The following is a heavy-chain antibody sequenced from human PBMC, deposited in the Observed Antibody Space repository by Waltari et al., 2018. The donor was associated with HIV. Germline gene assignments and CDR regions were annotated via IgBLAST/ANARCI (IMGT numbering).Heavy chain of an antibody. CDR3: ARGVVGGYDLGNNWFDP. Sequence: QLQESGPGLVKPSQTLSLTCTVSGGSISSGSYHWSWIRQPAGKGLEWIGRLYTSGSTDYNPPLKGRATVSGDTSKNQFSLKLSSVTAADTAVYYCARGVVGGYDLGNNWFDPWGQGTLVTVSS. V-gene: IGHV4-61*02. CDR1: GGSISSGSYH. J-gene: IGHJ5*02. CDR2: LYTSGST. D-gene: IGHD5-12*01.